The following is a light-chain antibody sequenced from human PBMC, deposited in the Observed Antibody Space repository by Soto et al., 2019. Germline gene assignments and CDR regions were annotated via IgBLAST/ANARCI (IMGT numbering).Light chain of an antibody. Sequence: VLTQSPGTLSLSPGERATLSCRASQSVSSAYVAWYQQKPGQAPRLLLYGASSRATDIPDRFSGSGSGTDFSLTLSRLEPEDFAVYYCQQYGRPPGTFGQGTKVEIK. J-gene: IGKJ1*01. CDR2: GAS. CDR3: QQYGRPPGT. V-gene: IGKV3-20*01. CDR1: QSVSSAY.